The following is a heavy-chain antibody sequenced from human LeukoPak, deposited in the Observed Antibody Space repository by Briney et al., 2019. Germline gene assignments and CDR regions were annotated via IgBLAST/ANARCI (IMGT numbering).Heavy chain of an antibody. J-gene: IGHJ3*02. CDR2: IIPIFGTA. CDR1: GGTFSSYA. D-gene: IGHD3-22*01. V-gene: IGHV1-69*05. Sequence: GASVKVSCKASGGTFSSYAISWVRQAPGQGLEWMGRIIPIFGTANYAQKFQGRVTITTDESTSTAYMELSSLRSEDTAVYYCARGFDYYDSSGYYYVGAFDIWGQGTMVTVSS. CDR3: ARGFDYYDSSGYYYVGAFDI.